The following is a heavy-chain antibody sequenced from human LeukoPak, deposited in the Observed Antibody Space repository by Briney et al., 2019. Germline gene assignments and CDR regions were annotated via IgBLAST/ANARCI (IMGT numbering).Heavy chain of an antibody. Sequence: GGSLRLSCAASGFTFSSYAMSWVRQAPGKGLEWFSAISGSGGSTYYADSVRGRFTISRDNSKNTLYLQMNSLRAEDTAVYYCAKEGATMVRGVIMREPYFDYWGQGTLVTVSS. J-gene: IGHJ4*02. D-gene: IGHD3-10*01. V-gene: IGHV3-23*01. CDR2: ISGSGGST. CDR3: AKEGATMVRGVIMREPYFDY. CDR1: GFTFSSYA.